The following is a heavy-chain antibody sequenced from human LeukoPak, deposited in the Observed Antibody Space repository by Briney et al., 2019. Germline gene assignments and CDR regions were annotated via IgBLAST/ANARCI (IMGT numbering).Heavy chain of an antibody. Sequence: GRSLRLSCVASGFIFDDYAMNWVRQVPGEGLEWVSGISWNSGNIAYAGSVKGRFTISRDNTKNALYLQMNSLRAEDTALYYCAKDLRDGYTAPIFDHWGQGALVTVSS. CDR2: ISWNSGNI. CDR3: AKDLRDGYTAPIFDH. CDR1: GFIFDDYA. V-gene: IGHV3-9*01. D-gene: IGHD5-24*01. J-gene: IGHJ4*02.